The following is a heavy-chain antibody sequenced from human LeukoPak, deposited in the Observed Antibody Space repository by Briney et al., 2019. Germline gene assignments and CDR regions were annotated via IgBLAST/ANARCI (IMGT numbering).Heavy chain of an antibody. Sequence: PSETLSLTCTVSGDSITSSAFYWSWIRQPPGKGLEWIGYIYYSGSTNYNPSLKSRVTISVDTSKNQFSLKLSSVTAADTAVYYCARHVNWFDPWGQGTLVTVSS. CDR1: GDSITSSAFY. V-gene: IGHV4-61*05. CDR2: IYYSGST. J-gene: IGHJ5*02. CDR3: ARHVNWFDP.